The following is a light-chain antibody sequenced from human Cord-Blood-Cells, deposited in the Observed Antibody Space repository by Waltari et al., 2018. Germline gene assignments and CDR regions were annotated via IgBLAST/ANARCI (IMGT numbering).Light chain of an antibody. CDR3: AAWDDSLSGRV. CDR2: RNN. CDR1: SSNIGSNY. Sequence: QSVLTQPPSASGTPGQRVTISCSGSSSNIGSNYVYWYQQLPGTAPKLLIYRNNRRPSGAPDRFSGAKSGTSASLAISGLRSEDEADYYCAAWDDSLSGRVFGGGTKLTVL. J-gene: IGLJ3*02. V-gene: IGLV1-47*01.